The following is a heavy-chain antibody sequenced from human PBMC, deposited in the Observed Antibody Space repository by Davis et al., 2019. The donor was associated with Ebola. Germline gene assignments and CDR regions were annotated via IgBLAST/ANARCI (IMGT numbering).Heavy chain of an antibody. V-gene: IGHV4-34*01. Sequence: SETLSLTCAVYGGSFSGYYWSWIRQPPGKGLEWIGEINHSGSTNYNPSLNSRVTISVDTSKNQFSLKLSSVTAADTAVYYCASWVAYGMDVWGQGTTVTVSS. CDR2: INHSGST. D-gene: IGHD2-15*01. J-gene: IGHJ6*02. CDR1: GGSFSGYY. CDR3: ASWVAYGMDV.